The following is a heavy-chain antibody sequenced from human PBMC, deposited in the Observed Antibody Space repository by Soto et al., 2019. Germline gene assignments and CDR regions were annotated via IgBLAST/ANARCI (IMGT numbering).Heavy chain of an antibody. V-gene: IGHV1-18*01. CDR2: MNPNNGNT. D-gene: IGHD3-22*01. CDR3: ARGGDSSGYYNLYNWFDP. Sequence: GASVKVSCKASGYTFTSYDINWVRQATGQGLEWMGWMNPNNGNTNYAQKLQGRVTMTTDTSTSTAYMELRSLRSDDTAVYYCARGGDSSGYYNLYNWFDPWGQGTLVTVSS. J-gene: IGHJ5*02. CDR1: GYTFTSYD.